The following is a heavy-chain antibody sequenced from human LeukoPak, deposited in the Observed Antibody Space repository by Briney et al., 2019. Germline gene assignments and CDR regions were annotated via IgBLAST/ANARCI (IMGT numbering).Heavy chain of an antibody. D-gene: IGHD3-3*01. CDR1: GYAFTSYG. Sequence: ASVKVSCKASGYAFTSYGISWVRQAPGQGLEWMGWISAYNGNTNYAQKLQGRVTMTTDTSTSTAYMELRSLRSDDTAVYYCARAKTYYDFWSGLNSRHHFDYWGQGTLVTVS. V-gene: IGHV1-18*01. CDR2: ISAYNGNT. CDR3: ARAKTYYDFWSGLNSRHHFDY. J-gene: IGHJ4*02.